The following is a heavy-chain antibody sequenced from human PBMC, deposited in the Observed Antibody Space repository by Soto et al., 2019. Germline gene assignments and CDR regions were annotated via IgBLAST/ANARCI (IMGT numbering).Heavy chain of an antibody. CDR1: GGTFSSYT. D-gene: IGHD4-17*01. J-gene: IGHJ4*02. Sequence: GASVKVSCKASGGTFSSYTISWVRQAPGQGLEWMGRIIPILGIANYAQKFQGRVTITADKSTSTAYMELSSLRSEDTAVYYCASSGYGDYFVDYFVYWGQGTLVNVSS. CDR2: IIPILGIA. CDR3: ASSGYGDYFVDYFVY. V-gene: IGHV1-69*02.